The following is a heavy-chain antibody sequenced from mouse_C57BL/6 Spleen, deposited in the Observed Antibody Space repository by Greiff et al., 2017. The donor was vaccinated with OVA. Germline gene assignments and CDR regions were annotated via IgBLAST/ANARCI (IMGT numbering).Heavy chain of an antibody. Sequence: QVQLQQPGAELVKPGASVKMSCKASGYTFTSYWITWVKQRPGQGLEWIGDIYPGSGSTNYNEKFKSKATLTVDTTSSTAYMQLSSLTSEDSAVYYCARSYDYDAMDYWGQGTSVTVSS. CDR2: IYPGSGST. CDR3: ARSYDYDAMDY. D-gene: IGHD6-5*01. J-gene: IGHJ4*01. CDR1: GYTFTSYW. V-gene: IGHV1-55*01.